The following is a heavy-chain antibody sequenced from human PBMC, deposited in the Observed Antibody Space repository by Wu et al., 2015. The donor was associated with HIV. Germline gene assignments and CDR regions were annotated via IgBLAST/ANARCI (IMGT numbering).Heavy chain of an antibody. CDR3: ARGIAAAGRPNWFDP. V-gene: IGHV1-8*01. J-gene: IGHJ5*02. CDR1: GYTFTGFD. Sequence: QVQLVQSGAEVKKPGASVKVSCKTSGYTFTGFDIHWVRQASGQGLEWMGSDTDYAPKFQGRLTITRDTSLSVAYMDLRTLTSEDTAIYYCARGIAAAGRPNWFDPVGPGNPGHRLL. D-gene: IGHD6-13*01. CDR2: SDT.